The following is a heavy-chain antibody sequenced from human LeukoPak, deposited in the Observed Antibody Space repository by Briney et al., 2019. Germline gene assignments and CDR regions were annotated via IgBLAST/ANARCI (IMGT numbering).Heavy chain of an antibody. CDR3: ARQTTVATDC. CDR1: GFTFSNYG. CDR2: IWFDGSNK. Sequence: GGSLRLSCAASGFTFSNYGMHWVRQAPGKGLEWVALIWFDGSNKYYADSVKGRFTISRDNSNNTLYLQMNSLRVEDTAVYYCARQTTVATDCWGQGTLVTVSS. D-gene: IGHD4-23*01. J-gene: IGHJ4*02. V-gene: IGHV3-33*01.